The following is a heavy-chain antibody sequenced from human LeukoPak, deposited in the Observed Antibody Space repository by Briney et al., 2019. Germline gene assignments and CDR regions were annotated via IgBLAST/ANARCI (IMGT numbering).Heavy chain of an antibody. J-gene: IGHJ4*02. CDR3: AKGVIQLWDLYDY. CDR2: ISYDGNIK. CDR1: GFTFSSFA. D-gene: IGHD5-18*01. Sequence: PGGSLRLSCAASGFTFSSFALHWVRQAPGKGLEWVAVISYDGNIKYYADSVKGRFTISRDNSKNTLYLQMNSLRAEDTAVYYCAKGVIQLWDLYDYWGQGTLVTVSS. V-gene: IGHV3-30-3*01.